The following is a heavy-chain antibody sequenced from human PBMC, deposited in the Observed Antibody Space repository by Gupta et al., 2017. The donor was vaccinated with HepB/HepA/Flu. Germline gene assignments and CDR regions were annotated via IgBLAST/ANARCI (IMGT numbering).Heavy chain of an antibody. CDR2: ISGDGGST. Sequence: EVQLVESGGGVVQPGGSLRLSCAASGFTFDDYAMHWVRQAPGKGLEWVSLISGDGGSTYYADSVKGRFTISRDNSKNSLYLQMNSLRTEDTALYYCAKDLQTYYYDSSGYYYYYYGMDVWGQGTTVTVSS. D-gene: IGHD3-22*01. CDR1: GFTFDDYA. J-gene: IGHJ6*02. V-gene: IGHV3-43*02. CDR3: AKDLQTYYYDSSGYYYYYYGMDV.